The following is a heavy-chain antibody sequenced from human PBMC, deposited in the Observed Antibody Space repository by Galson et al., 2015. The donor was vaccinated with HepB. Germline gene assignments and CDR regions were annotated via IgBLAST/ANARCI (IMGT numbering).Heavy chain of an antibody. D-gene: IGHD6-13*01. Sequence: SLRLSCAASGYILRNYAMSWVRQAPGRGLEWVSSMTGGGSTYHADPVKRRFTISRDNSHNTLSLQLNSLRAEDTAVYYCARGASSTSWRWFDPWGQGTLVTVSS. CDR3: ARGASSTSWRWFDP. CDR1: GYILRNYA. V-gene: IGHV3-23*01. J-gene: IGHJ5*02. CDR2: MTGGGST.